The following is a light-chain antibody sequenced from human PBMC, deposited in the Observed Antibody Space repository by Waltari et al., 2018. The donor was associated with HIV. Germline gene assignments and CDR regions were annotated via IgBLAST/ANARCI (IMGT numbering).Light chain of an antibody. CDR1: ISNRGGNF. J-gene: IGLJ3*02. CDR2: RND. Sequence: QSVVTQPPSASGTPGQNISISCSGDISNRGGNFVYWYQQRPGTAPRLLIYRNDQRPAGGPDRFSGSKSATSASLAISGLRSEDEADYHCSTWDNSLSHWVFGGGTKVTVL. CDR3: STWDNSLSHWV. V-gene: IGLV1-47*01.